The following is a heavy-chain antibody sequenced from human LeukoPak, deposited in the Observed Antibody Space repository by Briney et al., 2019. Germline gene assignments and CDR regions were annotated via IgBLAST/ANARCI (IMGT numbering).Heavy chain of an antibody. D-gene: IGHD5-24*01. CDR3: AVQVEMAIDY. J-gene: IGHJ4*02. Sequence: SVKVSCKASGDTFSSYAISWVRQAPGQGLEWMGGIIPIFGTANYAQKFQGRVTITADESTSTAYMELSSLRSEDTAVYYCAVQVEMAIDYWGQGTLVTVSS. V-gene: IGHV1-69*13. CDR1: GDTFSSYA. CDR2: IIPIFGTA.